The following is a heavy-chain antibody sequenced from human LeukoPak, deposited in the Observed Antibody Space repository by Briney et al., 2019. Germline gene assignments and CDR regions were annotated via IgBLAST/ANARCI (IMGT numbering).Heavy chain of an antibody. CDR2: IYSGSNT. V-gene: IGHV3-53*01. J-gene: IGHJ4*02. CDR3: AXSLGXXPDY. Sequence: PGGSLRLSCVLSGFTVSSSYMAWVRQAPGKGLEWVSVIYSGSNTYYADSVKGRFTISRDNSENTVYLQMNSLRAEDTAVYYCAXSLGXXPDYWXQGTLVTVSS. CDR1: GFTVSSSY.